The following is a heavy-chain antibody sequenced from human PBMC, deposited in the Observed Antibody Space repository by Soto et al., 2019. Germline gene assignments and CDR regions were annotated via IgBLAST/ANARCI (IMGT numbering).Heavy chain of an antibody. D-gene: IGHD6-19*01. CDR3: AKHQWLAPFDP. CDR1: GYTFTSYW. CDR2: IDPSDSYT. Sequence: PGESLKISCKGSGYTFTSYWISWVRQMPGKGLEWMGRIDPSDSYTDYSPSFQGHVTISADKSISTAYLQWSNLKASDTAMYYCAKHQWLAPFDPWGQGTLVTRLL. J-gene: IGHJ5*02. V-gene: IGHV5-10-1*01.